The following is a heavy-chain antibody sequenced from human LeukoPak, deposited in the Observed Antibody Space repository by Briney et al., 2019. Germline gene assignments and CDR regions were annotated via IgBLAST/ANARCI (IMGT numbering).Heavy chain of an antibody. Sequence: ASVKVSCKASGYTFTSHGISWVQQAPGQGLEWMGWINPNSGGTNYAQKFQGRVTMTGDTSISTAYMELSRLRSDDTAVYYCARLYYYDSSGYYYQTYNAFDIWGQGTMVTVSS. CDR1: GYTFTSHG. CDR3: ARLYYYDSSGYYYQTYNAFDI. D-gene: IGHD3-22*01. J-gene: IGHJ3*02. CDR2: INPNSGGT. V-gene: IGHV1-2*02.